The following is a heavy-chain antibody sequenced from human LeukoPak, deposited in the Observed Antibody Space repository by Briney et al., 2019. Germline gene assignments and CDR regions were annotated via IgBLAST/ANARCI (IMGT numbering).Heavy chain of an antibody. CDR1: GYTFTSYA. Sequence: ASVKVSCKASGYTFTSYAMNWVRQAPGQGLEWMGWINTNTGNPTYAQGFTGRFVFSLDTSVSTAYLQISSLKAEDTAVYYCARHDYGDGSEYFDLWGRGTLVTVSS. D-gene: IGHD4-17*01. CDR3: ARHDYGDGSEYFDL. CDR2: INTNTGNP. J-gene: IGHJ2*01. V-gene: IGHV7-4-1*02.